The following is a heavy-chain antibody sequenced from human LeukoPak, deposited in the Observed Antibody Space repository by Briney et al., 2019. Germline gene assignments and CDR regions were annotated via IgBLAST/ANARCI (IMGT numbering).Heavy chain of an antibody. D-gene: IGHD3-16*01. CDR2: ISSSSSYI. Sequence: GGSLRLSCAASGFTFRIYSMNWVRQAPGKGLEWVSSISSSSSYIHNADSVKGRFTISRDNAKNTLYLQMSSLRAEDTAVYYCARDFLHLGGWGQGTMVTVSS. V-gene: IGHV3-21*01. CDR1: GFTFRIYS. CDR3: ARDFLHLGG. J-gene: IGHJ3*01.